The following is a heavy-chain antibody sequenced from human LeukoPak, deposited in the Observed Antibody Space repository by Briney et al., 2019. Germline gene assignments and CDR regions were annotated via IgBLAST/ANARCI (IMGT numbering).Heavy chain of an antibody. J-gene: IGHJ5*02. CDR1: GFTFSSYS. CDR3: ARDLLREVYNWFDP. D-gene: IGHD3-10*01. V-gene: IGHV3-21*01. CDR2: ISSSSSNI. Sequence: GGSLRLSCAASGFTFSSYSMNCVRQAPGKGLEWVSSISSSSSNIYYADSVKGRITISRDNAKNSLYLQMNSLRAEDTAVYYCARDLLREVYNWFDPWGQGTLVTVSS.